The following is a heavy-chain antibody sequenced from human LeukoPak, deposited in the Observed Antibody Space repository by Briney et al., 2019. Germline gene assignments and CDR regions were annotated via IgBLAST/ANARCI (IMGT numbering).Heavy chain of an antibody. CDR3: ARWRGSCYGY. D-gene: IGHD2-15*01. J-gene: IGHJ4*02. V-gene: IGHV4-39*07. Sequence: PSETLSLTCTVSGGSISSSSYYWGWIRQPPGKGLEWIGEINHSGSTNYNPSLKSRVTISVDTSKNQFSLKLSSVTAADTAVYYCARWRGSCYGYWGQGTLVTVSS. CDR2: INHSGST. CDR1: GGSISSSSYY.